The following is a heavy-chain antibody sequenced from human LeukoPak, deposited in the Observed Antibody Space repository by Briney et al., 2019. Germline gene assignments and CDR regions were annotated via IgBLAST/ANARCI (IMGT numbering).Heavy chain of an antibody. D-gene: IGHD3-3*01. V-gene: IGHV4-59*12. CDR3: ASHTIFGVVISVS. CDR2: IYYSGST. Sequence: SETLSLTCTISGGSIDTYYWSWIRQPPGKGLEWIGYIYYSGSTSYNPSLKSRVTISVDTSKNQFSLKLSSVTAADTAVYYCASHTIFGVVISVSWGQGTLVTVSS. J-gene: IGHJ4*02. CDR1: GGSIDTYY.